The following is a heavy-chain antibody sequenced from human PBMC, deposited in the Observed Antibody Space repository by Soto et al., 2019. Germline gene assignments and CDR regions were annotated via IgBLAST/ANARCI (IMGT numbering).Heavy chain of an antibody. D-gene: IGHD2-2*01. J-gene: IGHJ6*02. CDR2: ISYEGSNN. V-gene: IGHV3-30*03. CDR3: ARGAEDQLLSRDYFYGMDV. CDR1: GFTFNSHG. Sequence: QVQLVEAGGGVVQPGRSLRLSCGASGFTFNSHGMHWVRQAPGKGLEWVAVISYEGSNNFYAESVKGRFTISRDNSKNTLYLQMNSLRREDTAVYYCARGAEDQLLSRDYFYGMDVWGQGTTVTVSS.